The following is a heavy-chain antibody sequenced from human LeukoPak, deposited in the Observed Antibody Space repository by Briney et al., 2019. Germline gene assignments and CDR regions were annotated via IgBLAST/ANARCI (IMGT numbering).Heavy chain of an antibody. V-gene: IGHV4-39*01. J-gene: IGHJ4*02. CDR1: GGSISSSSYY. D-gene: IGHD3-10*01. CDR3: ARLGSPLQWFGRIDY. CDR2: IFYTGDT. Sequence: SETLSLTCTVSGGSISSSSYYWGWIRQPPGKGLEWIGYIFYTGDTYCNPSLKSRVTLSVDTSKSQSSLRLSSVTATDTAVYYCARLGSPLQWFGRIDYWGQGALVTVSS.